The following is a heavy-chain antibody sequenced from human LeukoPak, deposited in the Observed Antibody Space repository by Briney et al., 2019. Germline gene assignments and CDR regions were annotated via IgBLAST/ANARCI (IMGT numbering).Heavy chain of an antibody. CDR3: ARDLNDYGDRYWYFDL. CDR1: GGSISSYY. CDR2: IYYSGST. V-gene: IGHV4-59*01. D-gene: IGHD4-17*01. Sequence: SETLSLTCTVSGGSISSYYWSWIRQPPGKGLEWIGYIYYSGSTNYNPSLKSRVTISVDTSKNQFSLKLSSVTAADTAVYYCARDLNDYGDRYWYFDLWGRGILVTVSS. J-gene: IGHJ2*01.